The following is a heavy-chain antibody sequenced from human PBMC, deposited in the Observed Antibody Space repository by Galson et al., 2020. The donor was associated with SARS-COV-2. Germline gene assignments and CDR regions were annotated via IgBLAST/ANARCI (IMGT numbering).Heavy chain of an antibody. CDR2: MNPDTGDT. J-gene: IGHJ4*02. D-gene: IGHD6-13*01. V-gene: IGHV1-8*01. CDR3: ARGSAVGSSWLTFDV. Sequence: ASVKVSCKASGYTFTSYDLNWVRQATGQGLEWMGWMNPDTGDTGSAQKFRGRVTMTRDSSISTAYMELTSLTSEDTAVYYCARGSAVGSSWLTFDVWGQGSLVTVSP. CDR1: GYTFTSYD.